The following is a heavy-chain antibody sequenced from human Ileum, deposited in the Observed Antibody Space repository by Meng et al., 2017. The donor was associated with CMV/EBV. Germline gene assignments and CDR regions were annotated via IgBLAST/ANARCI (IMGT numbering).Heavy chain of an antibody. V-gene: IGHV4-39*01. Sequence: SCYWGWIRKAPGKGLELIENIYYNGCTAYIPSLKSRVSNAVDTTKNQFSLKLSSVTAADTAVYYYARRGLGYCTSTTCYTGPFDYWGQGTLVTVSS. CDR3: ARRGLGYCTSTTCYTGPFDY. J-gene: IGHJ4*02. CDR1: SCY. D-gene: IGHD2-2*02. CDR2: IYYNGCT.